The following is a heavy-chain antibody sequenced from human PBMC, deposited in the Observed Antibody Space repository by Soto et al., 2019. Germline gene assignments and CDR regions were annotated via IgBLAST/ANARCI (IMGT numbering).Heavy chain of an antibody. Sequence: ASVKVSCKASGYTFINFSIHWVRQAPGQGLEWVGIINPSGGATTYPQKFQGRVTMTRDTSTSTVYMDVSSLRFDDTAVYYCARSHCSGGSCYLGAFEIWGQGTMVTVSS. J-gene: IGHJ3*02. CDR1: GYTFINFS. V-gene: IGHV1-46*01. D-gene: IGHD2-15*01. CDR2: INPSGGAT. CDR3: ARSHCSGGSCYLGAFEI.